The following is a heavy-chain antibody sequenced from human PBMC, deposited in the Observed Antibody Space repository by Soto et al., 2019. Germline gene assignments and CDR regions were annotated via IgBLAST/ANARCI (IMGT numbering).Heavy chain of an antibody. V-gene: IGHV1-8*01. CDR3: ARAAYSYCSSTSCYSDNWFDP. Sequence: GASVKVSCKASGYTFTSYDINWVRQATGQGLEWMGWMDPNSGNTGYAQKFQGRVTMTRNTSISTAYMELSSLRSEDTAVYYCARAAYSYCSSTSCYSDNWFDPWGQGTLVTVYS. CDR2: MDPNSGNT. J-gene: IGHJ5*02. D-gene: IGHD2-2*02. CDR1: GYTFTSYD.